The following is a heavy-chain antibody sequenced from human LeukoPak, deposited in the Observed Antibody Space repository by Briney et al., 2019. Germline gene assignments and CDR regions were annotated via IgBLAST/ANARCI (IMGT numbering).Heavy chain of an antibody. CDR1: GGSISSYY. CDR2: IYYSGST. V-gene: IGHV4-59*01. CDR3: ARSGYSYGADAFDI. D-gene: IGHD5-18*01. J-gene: IGHJ3*02. Sequence: SETLSLTCIVSGGSISSYYWSWIRQPPGKGLEWIGYIYYSGSTNYNPSLKSRVTISVDTSKNQFSLKLSSVTAADTAVYYCARSGYSYGADAFDIRGQGTMVTVSS.